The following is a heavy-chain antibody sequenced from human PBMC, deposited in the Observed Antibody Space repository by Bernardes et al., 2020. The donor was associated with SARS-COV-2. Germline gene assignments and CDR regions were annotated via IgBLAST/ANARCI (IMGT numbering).Heavy chain of an antibody. CDR2: ISGSGSTI. Sequence: GGSLRLSCVVSGFTFSRHSMNWVRQAPGKGLEWLAYISGSGSTIHYADSVKGRLTISRDNAKNSLYLQMSSLRADDTAVYYCAKDVLDSGTFDYCGQGTLVTVSS. D-gene: IGHD1-26*01. CDR3: AKDVLDSGTFDY. J-gene: IGHJ4*02. V-gene: IGHV3-48*04. CDR1: GFTFSRHS.